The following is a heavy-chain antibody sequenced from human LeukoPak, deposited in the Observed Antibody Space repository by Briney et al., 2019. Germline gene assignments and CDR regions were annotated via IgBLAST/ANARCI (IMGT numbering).Heavy chain of an antibody. Sequence: SETLSLTCTVSGGSISSSSYYWGWLRQSPGRGLEWLGSIYYSGSTYYNPSLKSRVTISVDTSKNQFSRKLSSVTAADTAVYYCARPGITLIRGVSAFEFWGQGTLVTVST. D-gene: IGHD3-10*01. J-gene: IGHJ4*02. V-gene: IGHV4-39*01. CDR2: IYYSGST. CDR1: GGSISSSSYY. CDR3: ARPGITLIRGVSAFEF.